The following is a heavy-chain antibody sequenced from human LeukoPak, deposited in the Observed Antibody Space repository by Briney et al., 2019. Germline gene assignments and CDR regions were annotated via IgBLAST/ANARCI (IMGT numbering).Heavy chain of an antibody. CDR3: AKDLRPGYGSNSGLFGFDY. Sequence: GGSLRLSCAASGFTFSSDAMSLVRQAPGKGLEWVSTVSGSGGSTYYADSVKGRFTVSRDNSKNTLFLQMNTLRAADTAVYCCAKDLRPGYGSNSGLFGFDYWGQGTLVTVSS. D-gene: IGHD4-23*01. J-gene: IGHJ4*02. CDR1: GFTFSSDA. V-gene: IGHV3-23*01. CDR2: VSGSGGST.